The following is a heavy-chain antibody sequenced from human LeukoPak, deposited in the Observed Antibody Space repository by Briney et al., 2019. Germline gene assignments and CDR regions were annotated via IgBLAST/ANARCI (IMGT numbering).Heavy chain of an antibody. J-gene: IGHJ4*02. V-gene: IGHV3-74*01. CDR2: INSDGCTT. CDR3: ARPHTGFDS. Sequence: PGGSLRLSCTASGFTFSSYWMHWVRQAPGKGLVWVSRINSDGCTTTYADSVKGRFTISRDNAKNTLYLQMNSLRVEDTAVYYCARPHTGFDSWGQGTLVTVSS. CDR1: GFTFSSYW.